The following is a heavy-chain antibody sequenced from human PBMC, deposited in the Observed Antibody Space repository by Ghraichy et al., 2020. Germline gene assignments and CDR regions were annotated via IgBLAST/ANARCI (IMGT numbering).Heavy chain of an antibody. CDR3: ARDPPHALGDY. CDR2: ISGHNDNT. V-gene: IGHV1-18*01. D-gene: IGHD3-16*02. Sequence: ASVKVSCKASGYTFSSYGISWVRQAPGQGLEWVGWISGHNDNTNFAQKLQGRVTITADTSTNTAYMELRSLTSDDTAVYYCARDPPHALGDYWGRGTLVTVSS. CDR1: GYTFSSYG. J-gene: IGHJ4*02.